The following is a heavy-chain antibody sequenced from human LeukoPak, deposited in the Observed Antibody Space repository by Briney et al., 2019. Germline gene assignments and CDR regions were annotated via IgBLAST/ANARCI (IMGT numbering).Heavy chain of an antibody. CDR1: GGTFSSFA. V-gene: IGHV1-69*15. Sequence: SVKVSCKASGGTFSSFAISWVRQAPGQGLEWMGRIIPIFGTANYAQKFQGRVTITADESTSTAYMELSSLRSEDTAVYYCARVREMATLDFDYWGQGTLVTVSS. CDR3: ARVREMATLDFDY. D-gene: IGHD5-24*01. CDR2: IIPIFGTA. J-gene: IGHJ4*02.